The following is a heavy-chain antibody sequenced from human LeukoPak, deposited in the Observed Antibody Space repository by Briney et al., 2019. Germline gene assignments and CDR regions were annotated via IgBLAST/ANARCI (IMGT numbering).Heavy chain of an antibody. CDR3: AILYGGEAYNWFDP. J-gene: IGHJ5*02. D-gene: IGHD4-23*01. V-gene: IGHV3-72*01. Sequence: PGGSLRLSCAASGFTFSNYYTDWVRQAPGKGLDWVGRIKNKANSYTTQYAASVKGRFTISRDDSQNSLYLQMDSLKTEDTAVYYCAILYGGEAYNWFDPWGQGTLVTVSS. CDR1: GFTFSNYY. CDR2: IKNKANSYTT.